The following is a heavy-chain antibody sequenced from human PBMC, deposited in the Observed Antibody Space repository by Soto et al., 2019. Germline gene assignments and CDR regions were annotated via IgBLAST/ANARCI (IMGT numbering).Heavy chain of an antibody. CDR3: AREAGLGIHGFYFDY. D-gene: IGHD7-27*01. CDR1: GFTFSSYW. V-gene: IGHV3-7*03. J-gene: IGHJ4*01. Sequence: GGSLRLSCAASGFTFSSYWMSWVRQAPGKGLEWVANIKQDGSEKYYVDSVKGRFTISRDNAKNSLYLQMNSLRAQDTAVYSWAREAGLGIHGFYFDYWGQGTLVTVSS. CDR2: IKQDGSEK.